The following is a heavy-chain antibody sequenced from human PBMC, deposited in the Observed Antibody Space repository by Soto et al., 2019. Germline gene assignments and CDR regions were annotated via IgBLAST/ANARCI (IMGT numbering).Heavy chain of an antibody. Sequence: GGSLRLSCAASGFTFSNAWMNWVRQAPGKGLEWVGRIKSKTDGGTTDYAAPVKGRFTISRDDSKNTLYLQMNSLKTEDTAVYYCTTDLGSWVAAGHEICYVYLGQAIPISVS. J-gene: IGHJ4*02. CDR2: IKSKTDGGTT. CDR1: GFTFSNAW. V-gene: IGHV3-15*07. CDR3: TTDLGSWVAAGHEICYVY. D-gene: IGHD2-2*01.